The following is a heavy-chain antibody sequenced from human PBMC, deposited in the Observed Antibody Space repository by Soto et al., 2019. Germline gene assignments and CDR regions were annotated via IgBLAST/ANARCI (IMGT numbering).Heavy chain of an antibody. CDR2: ISAYNGNT. CDR3: ASTGSYPIAYCGGDCSYYFDY. V-gene: IGHV1-18*01. Sequence: ASVKVSCKASGYTFTSYGISWVRQAPGQGLEWMGWISAYNGNTNYAQKLQGRVTMTTDTSTSTAYMELRSLRSDDTAVYYCASTGSYPIAYCGGDCSYYFDYWGQGTLVTVSS. J-gene: IGHJ4*02. D-gene: IGHD2-21*01. CDR1: GYTFTSYG.